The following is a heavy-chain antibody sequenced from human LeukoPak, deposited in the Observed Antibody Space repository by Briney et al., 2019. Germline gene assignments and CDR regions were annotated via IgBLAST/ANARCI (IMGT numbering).Heavy chain of an antibody. D-gene: IGHD3-22*01. Sequence: GASVKVSCKASGYTFTSYGIRWVRQAPGQGLEWMGWISAYNGNTNYAQKLQGRVTMTTDTSTSTAYMELSSLRSDDTAVYYCARDPIGYYYDSSGYYYVDPGDNWFDPWGQGTLVTVSS. J-gene: IGHJ5*02. CDR2: ISAYNGNT. CDR1: GYTFTSYG. CDR3: ARDPIGYYYDSSGYYYVDPGDNWFDP. V-gene: IGHV1-18*01.